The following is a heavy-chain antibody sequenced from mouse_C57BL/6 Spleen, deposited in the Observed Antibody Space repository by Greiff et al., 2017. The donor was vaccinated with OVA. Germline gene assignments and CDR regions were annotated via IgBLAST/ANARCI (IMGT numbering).Heavy chain of an antibody. CDR3: ARWDYYDSSFAY. D-gene: IGHD1-1*01. J-gene: IGHJ3*01. V-gene: IGHV1-77*01. CDR2: IGPGSGST. CDR1: GYTFTDYY. Sequence: QVHLQQSGAELVKPGASVKISCKASGYTFTDYYINWVKQRPGQGLEWIGKIGPGSGSTYYNEKFKGKATLTADKPSSTAYMQLSSLTSEDSAVYFCARWDYYDSSFAYWGQGTLVTVSA.